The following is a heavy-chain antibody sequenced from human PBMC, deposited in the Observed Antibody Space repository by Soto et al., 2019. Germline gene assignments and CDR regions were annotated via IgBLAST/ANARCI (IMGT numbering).Heavy chain of an antibody. V-gene: IGHV6-1*01. CDR3: ARGGYDILTGYYKIDY. J-gene: IGHJ4*02. CDR2: TYYMSKWYN. CDR1: GDSVSSNSAA. Sequence: PSQTLSLTCALSGDSVSSNSAAWTWIRQYPSRGLEWLGRTYYMSKWYNDYAVSVKSRITINPDTSKKQFSLQLNSVTPEDTAVYYCARGGYDILTGYYKIDYWGQGTLVTVSS. D-gene: IGHD3-9*01.